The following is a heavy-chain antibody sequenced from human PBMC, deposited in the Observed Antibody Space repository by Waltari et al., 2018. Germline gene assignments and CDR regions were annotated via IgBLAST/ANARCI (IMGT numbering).Heavy chain of an antibody. D-gene: IGHD6-6*01. Sequence: CTVSSVSISSGAYYWGWIRQPAGKGPEWIGNIYYSGSTYYNPSLERLVAISVDTSRNQFFLSLTSVTAADAAVYYCARAECSTSSCFFVSGFDPWGQGIHVTGSS. J-gene: IGHJ5*02. CDR2: IYYSGST. CDR3: ARAECSTSSCFFVSGFDP. V-gene: IGHV4-39*01. CDR1: SVSISSGAYY.